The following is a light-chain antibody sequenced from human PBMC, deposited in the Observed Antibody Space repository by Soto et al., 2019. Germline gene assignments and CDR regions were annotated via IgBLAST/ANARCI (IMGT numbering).Light chain of an antibody. Sequence: DIQMTQSPSSLSASVGDRVTITCRASQGISNVLAWYQQKPGKVPKLLMYAASTMQSGVPSRFSGSGSGTDFTLTISSLQPEDVATYYCQKYNSAPRTFGQGTKVEIK. V-gene: IGKV1-27*01. CDR1: QGISNV. CDR2: AAS. J-gene: IGKJ1*01. CDR3: QKYNSAPRT.